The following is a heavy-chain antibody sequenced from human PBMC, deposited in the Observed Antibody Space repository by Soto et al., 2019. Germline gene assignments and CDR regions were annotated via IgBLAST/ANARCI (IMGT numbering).Heavy chain of an antibody. CDR1: GGSISSSSYY. CDR2: IYYSGST. J-gene: IGHJ6*02. Sequence: SETLSLTCTVSGGSISSSSYYWGWIRQLPGKGLEWIGSIYYSGSTYYNPSLKSRVTISVDTSKNQFSLKLSSVTAADTAVYYCTALYSSGWYEGGYYGMDVWGQGTTVTVSS. CDR3: TALYSSGWYEGGYYGMDV. D-gene: IGHD6-19*01. V-gene: IGHV4-39*01.